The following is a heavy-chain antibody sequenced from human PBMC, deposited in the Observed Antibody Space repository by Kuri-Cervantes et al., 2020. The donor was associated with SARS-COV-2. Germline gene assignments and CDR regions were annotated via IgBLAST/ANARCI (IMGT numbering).Heavy chain of an antibody. V-gene: IGHV4-34*01. J-gene: IGHJ6*03. Sequence: SETLSLTCAVYGGSFSGYYWSWIRQPPGKGLEWIGEINHSGSTNYNPSLKSRVTISVDTSKNQFSLKLSSVTAADTAVYYCARYGLSSSWGIYYYYYYMDVWGKGTTVTVSS. CDR1: GGSFSGYY. CDR3: ARYGLSSSWGIYYYYYYMDV. CDR2: INHSGST. D-gene: IGHD6-13*01.